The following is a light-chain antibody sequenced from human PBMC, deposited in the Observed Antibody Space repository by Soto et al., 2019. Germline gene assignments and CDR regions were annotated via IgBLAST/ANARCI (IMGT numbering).Light chain of an antibody. J-gene: IGKJ1*01. CDR1: QSVDSSF. CDR3: QQYVSSVT. CDR2: GAS. Sequence: EIVLTQSPGFLSLTRGERATLSCRASQSVDSSFFAWYQQKPGQAPRLLIYGASKRATGIPDRFSGSGSGTDFTLTISRLEPEDFAVYYCQQYVSSVTFGQGTKVEIK. V-gene: IGKV3-20*01.